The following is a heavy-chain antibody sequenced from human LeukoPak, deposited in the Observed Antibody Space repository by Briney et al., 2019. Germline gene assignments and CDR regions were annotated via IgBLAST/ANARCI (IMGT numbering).Heavy chain of an antibody. Sequence: PSQTLSLTCAVSGGSISSGGYSWSWIRQPPGKGLEWIGYIYHSGSTYYNPSLKSRVTISVDRSKNQFSLKLSSVTAADTAVYYCARGLLFLGPYFQHWGRGTLVTVSS. J-gene: IGHJ1*01. CDR2: IYHSGST. D-gene: IGHD3-3*01. CDR1: GGSISSGGYS. V-gene: IGHV4-30-2*01. CDR3: ARGLLFLGPYFQH.